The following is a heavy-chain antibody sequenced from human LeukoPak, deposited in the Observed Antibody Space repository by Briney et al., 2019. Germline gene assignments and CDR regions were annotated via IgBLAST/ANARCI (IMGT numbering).Heavy chain of an antibody. Sequence: GGSLRLSCVASGFTFSSYGMTWVRQAPGKGLEWVSAISGAGVTIFYADSVKGRFTISRDNSRNTLYLQMNSLRAEDTAVYYCAKGTSMNTFFDYWGQGTLVTVSS. J-gene: IGHJ4*02. CDR3: AKGTSMNTFFDY. V-gene: IGHV3-23*01. CDR1: GFTFSSYG. D-gene: IGHD2/OR15-2a*01. CDR2: ISGAGVTI.